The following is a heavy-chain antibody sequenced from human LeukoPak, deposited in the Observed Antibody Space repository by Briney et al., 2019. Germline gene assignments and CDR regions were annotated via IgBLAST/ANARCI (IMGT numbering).Heavy chain of an antibody. CDR1: GFTFEDYT. Sequence: GGSLRLSCAASGFTFEDYTMHWVRQAPGKTLEWVSLINWHGTTYYTDSVKGRFTISRDNSKNSLYLQMDTLRREDTAFYYCVKDISYESSGAVFEYWGQGALVTVSS. D-gene: IGHD3-22*01. V-gene: IGHV3-43*01. CDR2: INWHGTT. CDR3: VKDISYESSGAVFEY. J-gene: IGHJ4*02.